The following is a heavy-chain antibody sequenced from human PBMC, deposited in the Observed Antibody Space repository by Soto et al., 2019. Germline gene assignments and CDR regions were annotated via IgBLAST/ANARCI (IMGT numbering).Heavy chain of an antibody. CDR1: GASISGFY. CDR2: IYATGTT. CDR3: VRDGTKTLRDWFAP. V-gene: IGHV4-4*07. Sequence: PSETLSLTCTVSGASISGFYWSWIRKSAGKGLEWIGRIYATGTTDYNPSLKSRVMMSVDTSKKQFSLKLRSVTAADTAVYYCVRDGTKTLRDWFAPWGHGTPVSVSS. D-gene: IGHD1-1*01. J-gene: IGHJ5*02.